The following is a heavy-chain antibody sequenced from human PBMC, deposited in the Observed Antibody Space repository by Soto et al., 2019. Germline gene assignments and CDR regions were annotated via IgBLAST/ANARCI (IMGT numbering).Heavy chain of an antibody. CDR2: ISGSGGSA. Sequence: EVQLLESGGGLVQPGGSLRLSCAASGFTFGSHAMIWVLQAPGKGLEWVSAISGSGGSAYYADSVKGRFTISRDNSINTLYLQMNSLRAEDTALYYCAKEPYSDFWSAYYYFDYWGQGTLVTVSS. CDR3: AKEPYSDFWSAYYYFDY. CDR1: GFTFGSHA. D-gene: IGHD3-3*01. J-gene: IGHJ4*02. V-gene: IGHV3-23*01.